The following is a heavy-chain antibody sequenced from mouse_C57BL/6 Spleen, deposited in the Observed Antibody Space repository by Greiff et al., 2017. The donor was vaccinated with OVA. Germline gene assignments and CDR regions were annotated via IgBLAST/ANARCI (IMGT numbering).Heavy chain of an antibody. CDR2: IDPENGDT. J-gene: IGHJ3*01. Sequence: VQLQQSGAELVRPGASVKLSCTASGFNIKDDYMHWVKQRPEQGLEWIGWIDPENGDTEYASKFQGKATITADTSSNTAYLQLSSLTSEDTAVYYCTLTRAWCAYWGQGTLVTVSA. CDR1: GFNIKDDY. V-gene: IGHV14-4*01. CDR3: TLTRAWCAY.